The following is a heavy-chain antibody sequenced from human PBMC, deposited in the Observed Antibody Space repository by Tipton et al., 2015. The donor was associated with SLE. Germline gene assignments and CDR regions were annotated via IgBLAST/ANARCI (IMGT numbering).Heavy chain of an antibody. CDR1: GGSISSSSYY. J-gene: IGHJ4*02. D-gene: IGHD3-22*01. CDR3: ARLAHYDSNWYLGY. Sequence: TLSLTCTVSGGSISSSSYYWGWIRQPPGKGLEWIGSIYYSGSTYYNPSLKSRVTISVDTSKNQFSLRLNSVTAADTAVYYCARLAHYDSNWYLGYWGQGTLVSVSP. V-gene: IGHV4-39*07. CDR2: IYYSGST.